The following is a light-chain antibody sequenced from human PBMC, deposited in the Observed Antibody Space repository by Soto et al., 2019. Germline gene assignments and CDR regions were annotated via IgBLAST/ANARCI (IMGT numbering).Light chain of an antibody. J-gene: IGLJ3*02. CDR3: QTWGTGMKV. Sequence: QLVLTQSPSASASLGASVKLTCTLSSGHSSYAIAWHQQQPEKGPRYLMKLNSDGSHSKGDGIPDRFSGSSSGAERYLTISSLQSEDGADYYCQTWGTGMKVFGGGTKVTVL. CDR1: SGHSSYA. V-gene: IGLV4-69*01. CDR2: LNSDGSH.